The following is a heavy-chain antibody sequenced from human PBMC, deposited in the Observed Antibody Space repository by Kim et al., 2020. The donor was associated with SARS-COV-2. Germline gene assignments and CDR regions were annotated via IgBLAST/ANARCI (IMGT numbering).Heavy chain of an antibody. CDR3: ARYLSGTYSFDY. D-gene: IGHD1-26*01. V-gene: IGHV3-48*04. CDR1: GFTFSTYS. J-gene: IGHJ4*02. Sequence: GGSLRLSCAASGFTFSTYSMNWVRQAPGKGLEWVSYISSSSGSTYYADSMKGRFTISRDNAKNSLYLQMNSLRAEDTAVYYCARYLSGTYSFDYWGQGTL. CDR2: ISSSSGST.